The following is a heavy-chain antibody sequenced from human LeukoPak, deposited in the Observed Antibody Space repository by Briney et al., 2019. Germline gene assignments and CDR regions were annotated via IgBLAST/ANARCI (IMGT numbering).Heavy chain of an antibody. CDR1: GFTFSSYA. Sequence: GGSLRLSCAASGFTFSSYAMHWVRQAPGKGLEWVAVISYDGSNKYYSDSVKGRFTISRDNAKSSLYLQMNSLRADDTAVYYCARAPYYYYDSGSGTRVTGNPDYWGQGTLVTVSS. CDR2: ISYDGSNK. CDR3: ARAPYYYYDSGSGTRVTGNPDY. D-gene: IGHD3-10*01. J-gene: IGHJ4*02. V-gene: IGHV3-30*04.